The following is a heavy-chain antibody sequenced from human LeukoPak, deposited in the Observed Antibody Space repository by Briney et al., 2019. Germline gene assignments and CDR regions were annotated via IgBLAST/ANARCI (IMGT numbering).Heavy chain of an antibody. CDR3: AKDLTRTGDYAFDI. Sequence: GESLRLSCAASGFTFSHYAMSWVRQAPGKGLEWVSGISWNSGSIGYADSAKGRFTISRDNAKNSLYLQMNSLRAEDMALYYCAKDLTRTGDYAFDIWGQGTMVTVSS. D-gene: IGHD3/OR15-3a*01. CDR1: GFTFSHYA. J-gene: IGHJ3*02. CDR2: ISWNSGSI. V-gene: IGHV3-9*03.